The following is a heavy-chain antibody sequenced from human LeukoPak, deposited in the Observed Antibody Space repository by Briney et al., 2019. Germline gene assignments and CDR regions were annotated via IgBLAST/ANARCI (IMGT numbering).Heavy chain of an antibody. V-gene: IGHV1-2*02. J-gene: IGHJ4*02. Sequence: GASVKVSCKASGYTFAGYYMHWVQQAPGQGLEWMGWINPNSGGTNYAQKFQGRVTMTRDTSISTAYMELSRLRSDDTAVYYCAIGPYDSSGYYQFDYWGQGTLVTVSS. CDR3: AIGPYDSSGYYQFDY. D-gene: IGHD3-22*01. CDR2: INPNSGGT. CDR1: GYTFAGYY.